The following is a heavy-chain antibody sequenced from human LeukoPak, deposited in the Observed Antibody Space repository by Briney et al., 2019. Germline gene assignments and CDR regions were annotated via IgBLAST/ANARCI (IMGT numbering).Heavy chain of an antibody. CDR3: AREVGDDYYGSGSYYNHY. J-gene: IGHJ4*02. Sequence: SETLSLTCTVSGGSISSSSYYWGRIRQPPGKGLEWIGSIYYSGSTYYNPSLKSRVTISVDTSKNQFSLKLSSVTAADTAVYYCAREVGDDYYGSGSYYNHYWGQGTLVTVSS. V-gene: IGHV4-39*02. D-gene: IGHD3-10*01. CDR1: GGSISSSSYY. CDR2: IYYSGST.